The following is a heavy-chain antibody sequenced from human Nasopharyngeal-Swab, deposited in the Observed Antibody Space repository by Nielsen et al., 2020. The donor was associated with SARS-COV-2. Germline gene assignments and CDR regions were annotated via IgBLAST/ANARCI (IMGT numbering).Heavy chain of an antibody. CDR1: GFTFSNYS. CDR3: ARDGFGEPPYYYYYGMDV. V-gene: IGHV3-21*01. Sequence: GESLKISCAASGFTFSNYSMNWVRQAPGKGLEWVSSISSSTSYIYYADSVKGRFTISRDNAKNSLYLQMNRLRAEDTAVYYCARDGFGEPPYYYYYGMDVWGQGTTVTVSS. CDR2: ISSSTSYI. J-gene: IGHJ6*02. D-gene: IGHD3-10*01.